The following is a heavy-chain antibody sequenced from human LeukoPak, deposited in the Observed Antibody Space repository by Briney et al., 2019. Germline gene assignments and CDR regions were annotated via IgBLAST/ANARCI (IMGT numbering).Heavy chain of an antibody. J-gene: IGHJ4*02. CDR1: GFTFSSYS. Sequence: PGGSLRLSCAASGFTFSSYSFNWVRQAPGKGQEWVWAINTISSYIYYADPVKGRFTISRDNAKNSLSLQMNSLRVEDTAVYYCARPYSSSSDFDYWGQGTLVTVSS. CDR2: INTISSYI. D-gene: IGHD6-6*01. V-gene: IGHV3-21*01. CDR3: ARPYSSSSDFDY.